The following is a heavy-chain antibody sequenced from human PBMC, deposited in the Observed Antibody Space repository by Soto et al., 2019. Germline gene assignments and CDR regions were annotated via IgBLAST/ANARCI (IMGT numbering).Heavy chain of an antibody. CDR1: GGSISSGGYS. V-gene: IGHV4-30-2*01. CDR3: AGGIAARPLGY. J-gene: IGHJ4*02. CDR2: IYHSGST. D-gene: IGHD6-6*01. Sequence: QLQLQESGSGLVKPSQTLSLTCAVSGGSISSGGYSWSWIRQPPGKGLEWIGYIYHSGSTSYNPSLKSRVTISVDRSKNQFSVTLSSVTAADTAVYYCAGGIAARPLGYWGQGTLVTVSS.